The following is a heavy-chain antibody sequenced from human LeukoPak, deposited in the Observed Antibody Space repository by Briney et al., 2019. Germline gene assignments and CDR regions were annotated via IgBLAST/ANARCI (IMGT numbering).Heavy chain of an antibody. D-gene: IGHD6-19*01. CDR1: GYTFTGYY. J-gene: IGHJ5*02. CDR3: AKDLGSGWYNWFDP. CDR2: INPNSGGT. V-gene: IGHV1-2*02. Sequence: ASVKVSCKASGYTFTGYYMHWVRQAPGQGLEWMGWINPNSGGTNYAQKFQGRVTMTRDTSISTAYMELSRLRSDDTAVYYCAKDLGSGWYNWFDPWGQGTLVTVSS.